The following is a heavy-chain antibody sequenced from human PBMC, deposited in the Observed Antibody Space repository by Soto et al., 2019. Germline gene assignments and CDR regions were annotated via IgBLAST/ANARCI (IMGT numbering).Heavy chain of an antibody. J-gene: IGHJ4*02. Sequence: SETLSLTCTVSGGSISSYYWSWIRQPPGKGLEWIGYIYYSGSTNYNPSLKSRVTISVDTSKNQFSLKLSSVTAADTAVYYCAGGYGGYGQLVVFFDYWGQGTLVTVSS. CDR1: GGSISSYY. V-gene: IGHV4-59*01. CDR3: AGGYGGYGQLVVFFDY. D-gene: IGHD5-12*01. CDR2: IYYSGST.